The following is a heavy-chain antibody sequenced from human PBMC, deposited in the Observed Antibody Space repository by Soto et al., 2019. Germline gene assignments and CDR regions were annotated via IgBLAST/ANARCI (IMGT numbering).Heavy chain of an antibody. CDR1: AVTFSNAW. J-gene: IGHJ3*02. Sequence: GSLRLSCVASAVTFSNAWMSWVCQAPGKGLEWVGRIKSKTDGGTTDYAAPVKGRFTISRDDSKNTLYLQMNSLKTEDTAVYYCTTDDYYDILTGYRMPPSAFDIWGQGTMVTVSS. CDR2: IKSKTDGGTT. D-gene: IGHD3-9*01. V-gene: IGHV3-15*01. CDR3: TTDDYYDILTGYRMPPSAFDI.